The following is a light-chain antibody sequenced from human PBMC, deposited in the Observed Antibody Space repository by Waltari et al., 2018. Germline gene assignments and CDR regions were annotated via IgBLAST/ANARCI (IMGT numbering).Light chain of an antibody. Sequence: CRASQRLSSYLAWYQQKPGKAPKLLIDKTSSLETGVPSSFSGTGSGTEFTLTISSLQPDDIATYYCQQYNSYPFTFGPGTKVDIK. J-gene: IGKJ3*01. V-gene: IGKV1-5*03. CDR3: QQYNSYPFT. CDR1: QRLSSY. CDR2: KTS.